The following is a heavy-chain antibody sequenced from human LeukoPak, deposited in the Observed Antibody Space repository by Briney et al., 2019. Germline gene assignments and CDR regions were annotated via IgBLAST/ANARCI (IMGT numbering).Heavy chain of an antibody. CDR3: ARDLVVVVAATRVARNWFDP. Sequence: SETLSLTCVVSGGSISSTSYYWGWIRQPPGKGLEWIGSIYYSGSTYYSPSLKSRVTISVDTSKNQFSLKLSSVTAADTAVYYCARDLVVVVAATRVARNWFDPWGQGTLVTVSS. CDR2: IYYSGST. CDR1: GGSISSTSYY. V-gene: IGHV4-39*07. D-gene: IGHD2-15*01. J-gene: IGHJ5*02.